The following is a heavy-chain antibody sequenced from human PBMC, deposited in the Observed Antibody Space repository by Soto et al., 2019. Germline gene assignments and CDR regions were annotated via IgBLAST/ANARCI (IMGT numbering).Heavy chain of an antibody. CDR1: GGSISSGGYY. CDR2: IYYSGST. J-gene: IGHJ4*02. V-gene: IGHV4-31*03. D-gene: IGHD5-18*01. CDR3: AREGSSYGYPFN. Sequence: QVQLQESGPGLVKPSQTLSLTCTVSGGSISSGGYYWSWIRQHPGKGLEWIGYIYYSGSTYYNPSRKSRVTISVDTSKNQFSLKLSSVTAADTAVYYCAREGSSYGYPFNWGQGTLVTVSS.